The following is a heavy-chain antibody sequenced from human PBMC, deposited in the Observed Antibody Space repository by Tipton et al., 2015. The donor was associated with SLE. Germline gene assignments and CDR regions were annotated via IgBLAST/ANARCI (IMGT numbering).Heavy chain of an antibody. CDR1: GGSFTSDTYY. V-gene: IGHV4-61*02. Sequence: TLSLTCTVSGGSFTSDTYYWGWIRQPAGKGLEWIGRLYSDGRTDYNPSLKSRVTISVDTSKNQISLKVKSVTAADTAVYFCASGKDDYHESSGYYDYLDHWGQGTLVTVSS. D-gene: IGHD3-22*01. CDR3: ASGKDDYHESSGYYDYLDH. CDR2: LYSDGRT. J-gene: IGHJ4*02.